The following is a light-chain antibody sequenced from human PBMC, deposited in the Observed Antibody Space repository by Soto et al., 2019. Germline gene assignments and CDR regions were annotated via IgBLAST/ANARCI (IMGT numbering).Light chain of an antibody. Sequence: DIQMTQSPSTLSGSVGALVTITCRASQTISSWLAWAPPPPGPAPPLLIYKASTLKSGVPSRFGGSGSGTEFTLTISSLQPDDFATYSCQHYNSYSEAFGQGTKVDIK. CDR2: KAS. V-gene: IGKV1-5*03. J-gene: IGKJ1*01. CDR3: QHYNSYSEA. CDR1: QTISSW.